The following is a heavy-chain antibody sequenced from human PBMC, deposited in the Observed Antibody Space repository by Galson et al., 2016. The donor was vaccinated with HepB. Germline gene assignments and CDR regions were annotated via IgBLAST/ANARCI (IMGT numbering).Heavy chain of an antibody. V-gene: IGHV3-21*04. CDR3: AKGYGYFDS. CDR1: GITFRSYT. CDR2: ISGGSSYI. J-gene: IGHJ4*02. Sequence: SLRLSCAVSGITFRSYTMNWVRQAPGKGLEWVSSISGGSSYIYYADSVKGRFTISRDNSKNTLSLQMNSLRAEDTAVYYCAKGYGYFDSWGQGTLVTVSS. D-gene: IGHD4-17*01.